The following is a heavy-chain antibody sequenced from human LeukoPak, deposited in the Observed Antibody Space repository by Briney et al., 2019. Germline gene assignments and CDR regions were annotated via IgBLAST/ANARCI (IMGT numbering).Heavy chain of an antibody. D-gene: IGHD4-17*01. V-gene: IGHV4-59*01. CDR3: AWIRGLGDVPPYSDF. J-gene: IGHJ4*02. Sequence: SETLSLTCSVSGDSISSSDWSWIRQPPGKGLEWIGYIYHHGKSGYNPSLQRRVTISLDTSKNQFSLTLSFVTAADTAMYYCAWIRGLGDVPPYSDFWGQGTLVTVSS. CDR1: GDSISSSD. CDR2: IYHHGKS.